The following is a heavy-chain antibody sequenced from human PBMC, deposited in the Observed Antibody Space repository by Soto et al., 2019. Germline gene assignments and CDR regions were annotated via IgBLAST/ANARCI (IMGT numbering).Heavy chain of an antibody. CDR2: IDYTGST. CDR1: GGSLGSSSYY. Sequence: SETLSLTCTVSGGSLGSSSYYWGWIRQPPGKGLEWIGNIDYTGSTYYNPSLKSRVTISVDTSESQFSLNLSSVTAADTAVYYCATHQVYGDYIVYFDYWGRGTPVPVSS. D-gene: IGHD4-17*01. CDR3: ATHQVYGDYIVYFDY. J-gene: IGHJ4*02. V-gene: IGHV4-39*01.